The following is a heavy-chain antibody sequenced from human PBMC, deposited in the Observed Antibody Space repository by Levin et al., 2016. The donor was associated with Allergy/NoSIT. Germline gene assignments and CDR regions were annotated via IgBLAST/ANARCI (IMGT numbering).Heavy chain of an antibody. V-gene: IGHV4-30-2*01. CDR2: ISHSGST. CDR3: ARLTGGSFYIDY. J-gene: IGHJ4*02. Sequence: RQAPGKDLEWIGHISHSGSTSYNPSLKSRVTISLDRSKNQFSLHLISVTAADTAVYHCARLTGGSFYIDYWGQGTLVTVSS. D-gene: IGHD1-26*01.